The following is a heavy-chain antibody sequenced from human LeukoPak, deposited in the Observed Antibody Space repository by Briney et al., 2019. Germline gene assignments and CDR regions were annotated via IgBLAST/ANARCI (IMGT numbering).Heavy chain of an antibody. CDR1: GGSFSGYY. CDR2: INHSGST. Sequence: RPSETLSLTCAVYGGSFSGYYWSWIRQPPGKGLEWIGEINHSGSTNYNPSLKSRVTISVDTSKNQFSLKLSSVTAADTAVYYCARVEDDAFDIWGQGTMVTVSS. V-gene: IGHV4-34*01. CDR3: ARVEDDAFDI. J-gene: IGHJ3*02.